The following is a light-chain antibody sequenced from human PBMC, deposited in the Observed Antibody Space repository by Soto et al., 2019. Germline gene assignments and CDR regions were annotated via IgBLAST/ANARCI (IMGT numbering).Light chain of an antibody. CDR2: GAS. Sequence: EIVLTQSPGTLSLSPGERATLSCRASQSVSRNLAWYQQKPGQAPRLLIYGASSRATGIPDRFSGSGPGTDFTLTISRLEPEDFAVYYCQQYGSSRTFGQGTKVDIK. J-gene: IGKJ1*01. CDR1: QSVSRN. CDR3: QQYGSSRT. V-gene: IGKV3-20*01.